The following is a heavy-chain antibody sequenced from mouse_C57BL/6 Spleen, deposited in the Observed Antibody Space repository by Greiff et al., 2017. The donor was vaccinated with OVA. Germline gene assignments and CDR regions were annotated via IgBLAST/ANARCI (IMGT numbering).Heavy chain of an antibody. Sequence: QVQLQQPGAELVRPGSSVKLSCKASGYTFTSYWMHWVQQRPIQGLEWIGNIDPSDSETHYNQKFKDKATLTVDKSSSTACMQLISLTSEDSAVYYGAREGSRGDYAMDYWGQGTSVTVSS. CDR3: AREGSRGDYAMDY. J-gene: IGHJ4*01. V-gene: IGHV1-52*01. CDR2: IDPSDSET. CDR1: GYTFTSYW.